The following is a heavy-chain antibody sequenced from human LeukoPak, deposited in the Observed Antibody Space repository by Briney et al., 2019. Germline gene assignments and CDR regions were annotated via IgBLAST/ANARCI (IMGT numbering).Heavy chain of an antibody. CDR1: GGSISSSSYY. CDR2: IYYSGST. V-gene: IGHV4-39*07. Sequence: PSETLSLTCTVSGGSISSSSYYWGWIRQPPGKGLEWIGSIYYSGSTYYNPSLKSRVTISVDTSKNQFSLKLSSVTAADTAVYYCARDQDYGGAFDIWGQGTMVTVSS. J-gene: IGHJ3*02. D-gene: IGHD4-17*01. CDR3: ARDQDYGGAFDI.